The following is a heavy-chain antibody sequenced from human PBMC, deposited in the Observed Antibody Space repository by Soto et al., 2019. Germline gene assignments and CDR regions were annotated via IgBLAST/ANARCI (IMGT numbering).Heavy chain of an antibody. J-gene: IGHJ4*02. CDR2: ITSAGRST. CDR3: VRHFDK. Sequence: PGGSLRLSCAASGFTFGTSWMHWVRRPPGKGLVWVARITSAGRSTTYADPVKGRFTISRDNAKNTLYLQMNSLRADDTAVYYCVRHFDKWGQGTLVTVSS. V-gene: IGHV3-74*01. CDR1: GFTFGTSW.